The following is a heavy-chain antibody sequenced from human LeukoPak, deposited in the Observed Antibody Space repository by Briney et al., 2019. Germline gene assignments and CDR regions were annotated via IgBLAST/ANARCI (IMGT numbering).Heavy chain of an antibody. D-gene: IGHD2-15*01. V-gene: IGHV3-30*02. CDR2: IQSDGSKT. CDR3: AKRYCKSATCRSDMDA. CDR1: GFSFSNYG. J-gene: IGHJ6*02. Sequence: GGSLRLSCAASGFSFSNYGMHWVRQAPGKGLEWVALIQSDGSKTYSADSVKGRFTIPRDNPRNTLYLQMDRLRPEDTAVYYCAKRYCKSATCRSDMDAWGQGTTVTVS.